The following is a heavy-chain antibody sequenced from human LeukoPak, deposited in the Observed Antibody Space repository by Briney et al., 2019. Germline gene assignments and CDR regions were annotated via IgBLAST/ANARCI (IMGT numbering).Heavy chain of an antibody. Sequence: SETLSLTCTVSGGSISSSSYYWGWIRQPPGKGLEWIGSIYYSGSTYYNPSLKSRVTISVDTSKNQFSLKLSSVTAADTAVYYCARLMGIAVADYWGQGTLVTVSS. J-gene: IGHJ4*02. D-gene: IGHD6-19*01. CDR3: ARLMGIAVADY. CDR2: IYYSGST. CDR1: GGSISSSSYY. V-gene: IGHV4-39*01.